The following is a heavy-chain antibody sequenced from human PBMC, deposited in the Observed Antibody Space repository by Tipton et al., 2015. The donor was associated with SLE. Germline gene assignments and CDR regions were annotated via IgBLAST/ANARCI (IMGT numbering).Heavy chain of an antibody. V-gene: IGHV3-66*01. CDR1: GFTVSDNY. J-gene: IGHJ4*02. CDR2: IYSVDSA. D-gene: IGHD3-10*01. Sequence: SLRLSCEASGFTVSDNYMTWVRQAPGKGPEWVSIIYSVDSAYYVDSVKGRFTISRDSSKNKLYPQMNSLRAEDTAVYYCAKDLASAGSPLGFDDWGQGTLVTVAS. CDR3: AKDLASAGSPLGFDD.